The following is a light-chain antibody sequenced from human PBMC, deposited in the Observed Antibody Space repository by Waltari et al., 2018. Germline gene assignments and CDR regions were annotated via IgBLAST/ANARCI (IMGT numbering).Light chain of an antibody. CDR2: DAS. Sequence: EIVLTQSPATLSLSPGERATLSCRASQSVNRYLAWYQQKPGQAPRLLIYDASNRATGIPARFSGSGSGTDFTLTISSLEPEDFAVYYCQQRSSWRTFGGGTKVEIK. CDR3: QQRSSWRT. CDR1: QSVNRY. J-gene: IGKJ4*01. V-gene: IGKV3-11*01.